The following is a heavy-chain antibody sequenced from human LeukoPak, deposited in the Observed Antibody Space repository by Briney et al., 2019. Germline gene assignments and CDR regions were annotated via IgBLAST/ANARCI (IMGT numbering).Heavy chain of an antibody. J-gene: IGHJ4*02. CDR1: GFTFSTYG. Sequence: GGCLRLSCAASGFTFSTYGMHWVRQAPGKGLEWVAVIWSDGSNNDYADSVKGRFTISRDNSKDTLYLQMNSLRAEDTAVYYCARDLRKGRYFDYWGQGTLVTFSS. V-gene: IGHV3-33*01. CDR2: IWSDGSNN. CDR3: ARDLRKGRYFDY.